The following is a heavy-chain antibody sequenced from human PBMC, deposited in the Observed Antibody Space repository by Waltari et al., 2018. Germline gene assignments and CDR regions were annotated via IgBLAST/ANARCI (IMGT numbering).Heavy chain of an antibody. CDR1: GFTVRYYT. CDR3: ARDRRPTLILGSGAFDI. D-gene: IGHD3-22*01. J-gene: IGHJ3*02. Sequence: EVQLVESGGGLVRPGGSLRLSCAACGFTVRYYTLNWVLQAPGKGPEWISFITSDGTHTTYADSVRGRFTISRDNAKNSLFLQINSLRADDTAVYYCARDRRPTLILGSGAFDIWGQGIKVNVSS. V-gene: IGHV3-21*01. CDR2: ITSDGTHT.